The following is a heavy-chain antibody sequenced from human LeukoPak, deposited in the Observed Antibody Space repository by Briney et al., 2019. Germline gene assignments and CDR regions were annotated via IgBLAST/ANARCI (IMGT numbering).Heavy chain of an antibody. CDR3: ARENNAYYGMDV. Sequence: GGPLRLSCAASGFSFSKYAMHWVRQAPGKGLEWVAVIWYDGSNKYYADSVKGRFTISRDNSKNTPYLQMNSLRAEDTAVYYCARENNAYYGMDVWGKGTTVTVSS. D-gene: IGHD1-14*01. V-gene: IGHV3-33*08. J-gene: IGHJ6*04. CDR1: GFSFSKYA. CDR2: IWYDGSNK.